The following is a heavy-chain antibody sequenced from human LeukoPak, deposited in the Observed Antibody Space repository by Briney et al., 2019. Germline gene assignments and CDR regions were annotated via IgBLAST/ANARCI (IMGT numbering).Heavy chain of an antibody. CDR3: ASWNYGGTDAFDI. CDR1: GGTFSSYA. Sequence: SVKVSCKASGGTFSSYAISWVRQAPGQGLEWMGGIIPIFGTANYAQKFQGRVTITTDESTSTAYMELSSLRSEDTAVYYCASWNYGGTDAFDIWGQGTMVTVSS. J-gene: IGHJ3*02. D-gene: IGHD4-23*01. V-gene: IGHV1-69*05. CDR2: IIPIFGTA.